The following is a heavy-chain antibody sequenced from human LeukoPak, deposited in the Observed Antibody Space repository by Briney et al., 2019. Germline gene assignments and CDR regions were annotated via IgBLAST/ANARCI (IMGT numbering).Heavy chain of an antibody. CDR3: ARYAAPPVYYFDY. Sequence: KTSETLSLTCTVSGGSISSYYWSWIRQPPGKGLEWIGYIYYSGSTNYNPSLKSRVTISVDTSKNQFSLKLSSVTAADTAVYYCARYAAPPVYYFDYWGQGTLVTVSS. D-gene: IGHD1-14*01. J-gene: IGHJ4*02. V-gene: IGHV4-59*08. CDR2: IYYSGST. CDR1: GGSISSYY.